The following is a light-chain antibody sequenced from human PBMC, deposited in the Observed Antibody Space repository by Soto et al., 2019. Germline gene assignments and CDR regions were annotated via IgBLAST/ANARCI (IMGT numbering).Light chain of an antibody. Sequence: ENVLTQSPVTLSLSPGERATLSCRASQSVKSYLAWYQQKPGQAPRLLIYDASNRAAGIPARFSGSGSGTDFTLTISSLDQADFAVYYCQSRSSWPPVLTFGGGTKVEIK. J-gene: IGKJ4*01. CDR1: QSVKSY. CDR2: DAS. CDR3: QSRSSWPPVLT. V-gene: IGKV3-11*01.